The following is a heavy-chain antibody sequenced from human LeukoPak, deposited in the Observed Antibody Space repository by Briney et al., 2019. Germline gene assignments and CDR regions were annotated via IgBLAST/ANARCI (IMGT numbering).Heavy chain of an antibody. Sequence: PSETLTLTCTASGVTISSNYMSWIRQPAGKGLEWIGRIYTGGTTNYNHSLKTRVTMSVDTSKNQFSLKLSSVTAADTAVYYCARTPCSSTSCPVKNAFDIWGQGTMVTVSS. CDR2: IYTGGTT. CDR3: ARTPCSSTSCPVKNAFDI. CDR1: GVTISSNY. J-gene: IGHJ3*02. D-gene: IGHD2-2*01. V-gene: IGHV4-4*07.